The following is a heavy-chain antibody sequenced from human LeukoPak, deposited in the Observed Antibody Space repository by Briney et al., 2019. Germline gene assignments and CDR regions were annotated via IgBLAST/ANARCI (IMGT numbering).Heavy chain of an antibody. CDR1: GFTFSSYA. CDR3: AKDSLPGYSSSWNYFDY. Sequence: PGGSLRLSCAASGFTFSSYAMSWVRQAPGKGLEWVSAISGSGGSTYYADPVKGRFTISRDNSKNTLYLQMNSLRAEDTAVYYCAKDSLPGYSSSWNYFDYWGQGTLVTVSS. J-gene: IGHJ4*02. V-gene: IGHV3-23*01. D-gene: IGHD6-13*01. CDR2: ISGSGGST.